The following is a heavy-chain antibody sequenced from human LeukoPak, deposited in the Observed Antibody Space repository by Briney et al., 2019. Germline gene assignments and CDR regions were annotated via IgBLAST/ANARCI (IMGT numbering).Heavy chain of an antibody. CDR3: AASRPEHYYYYMDV. CDR1: GGTFSSYA. CDR2: IIPIFGTA. J-gene: IGHJ6*03. Sequence: ASVKVSCKASGGTFSSYAISWVRQAPGQGLEWTGGIIPIFGTANYAQKFQGRVTITADESTSTAYMELSSLRSEDTAVYYCAASRPEHYYYYMDVWGKGTTVTVSS. V-gene: IGHV1-69*13. D-gene: IGHD2-2*01.